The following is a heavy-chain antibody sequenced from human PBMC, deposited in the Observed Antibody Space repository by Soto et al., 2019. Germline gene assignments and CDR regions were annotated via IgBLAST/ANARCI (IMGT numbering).Heavy chain of an antibody. CDR2: IYYSGST. Sequence: SETLSLTCTVSGGSISSYYWSWIRQPPGKGLEWIGYIYYSGSTNYNPSLKSRVTISVDTSKNQFSLKLSSVTAADTAVYYCARASCSSTSCYNGGWFDPWGQGTLVTVSS. CDR3: ARASCSSTSCYNGGWFDP. D-gene: IGHD2-2*02. CDR1: GGSISSYY. J-gene: IGHJ5*02. V-gene: IGHV4-59*01.